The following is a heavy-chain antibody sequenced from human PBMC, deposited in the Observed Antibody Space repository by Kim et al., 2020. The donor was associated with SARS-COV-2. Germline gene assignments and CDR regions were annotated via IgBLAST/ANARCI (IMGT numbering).Heavy chain of an antibody. D-gene: IGHD3-22*01. V-gene: IGHV4-31*03. CDR2: IYYSGST. J-gene: IGHJ4*01. Sequence: SETLSLTCTVSGGSISSGGYYWSWIRQHPGKGLEWFGYIYYSGSTYYNPSLKSRVTISVDTSKNQFSLKLSSVTAADTAVYYCARTRITMIVVVTHFDYWGQGTQGTVSP. CDR1: GGSISSGGYY. CDR3: ARTRITMIVVVTHFDY.